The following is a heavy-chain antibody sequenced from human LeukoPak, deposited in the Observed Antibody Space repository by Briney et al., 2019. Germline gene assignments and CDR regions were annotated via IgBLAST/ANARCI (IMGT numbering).Heavy chain of an antibody. D-gene: IGHD2-2*01. CDR1: GFTFSTYS. Sequence: KSGGSLRLSCAASGFTFSTYSMNWVRQAPGKGLEWVSSINSNSKHRYYADSVQGRFTISRDNAKSSLYLQMNSLRAEDTAVYYCARVNYQVVPAAYLFYYYYMDVWGKGTTVTVSS. J-gene: IGHJ6*03. CDR2: INSNSKHR. CDR3: ARVNYQVVPAAYLFYYYYMDV. V-gene: IGHV3-21*01.